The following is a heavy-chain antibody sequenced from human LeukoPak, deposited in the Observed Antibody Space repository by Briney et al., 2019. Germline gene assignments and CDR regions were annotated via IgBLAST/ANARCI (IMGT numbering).Heavy chain of an antibody. CDR2: IIPIFGTA. D-gene: IGHD3-3*01. V-gene: IGHV1-69*13. CDR3: ARCDFWSGFEFDGMDV. CDR1: GGTFISYA. Sequence: GASVKVSCKASGGTFISYAISWVRQAPGQGLEWMGGIIPIFGTANYAQKFQGRVTITADESTSTAYMELSSLRSEDTAVYYCARCDFWSGFEFDGMDVWGQGTTVTVSS. J-gene: IGHJ6*02.